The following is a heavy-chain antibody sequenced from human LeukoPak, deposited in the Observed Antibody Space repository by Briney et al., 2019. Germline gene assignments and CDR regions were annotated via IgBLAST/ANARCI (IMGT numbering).Heavy chain of an antibody. CDR2: INPNSGGT. V-gene: IGHV1-2*02. Sequence: VASVKVSCKASGYTFTGYYMHWVRQAPGQGLEWMGWINPNSGGTNYAQKFQGRVTMTRDTSISTAYMELSRLRSDDTAVYYCARDGVYSSSWGAKYYFDYWGQGTLVTVSS. D-gene: IGHD6-6*01. CDR1: GYTFTGYY. CDR3: ARDGVYSSSWGAKYYFDY. J-gene: IGHJ4*02.